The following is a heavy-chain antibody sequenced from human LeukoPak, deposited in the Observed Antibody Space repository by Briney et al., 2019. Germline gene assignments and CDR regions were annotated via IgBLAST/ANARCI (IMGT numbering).Heavy chain of an antibody. CDR2: ISDIGSI. Sequence: SETLSLTCTVSGGSISIYYWSWIRQPPGKGLEWIAYISDIGSINYNPSLKSRVTISLDTSKNQFSLKLSSVTAADTAVYYCAGHHPRNTVDFWGQGTLVTVSS. J-gene: IGHJ4*02. D-gene: IGHD2-8*02. CDR3: AGHHPRNTVDF. CDR1: GGSISIYY. V-gene: IGHV4-59*08.